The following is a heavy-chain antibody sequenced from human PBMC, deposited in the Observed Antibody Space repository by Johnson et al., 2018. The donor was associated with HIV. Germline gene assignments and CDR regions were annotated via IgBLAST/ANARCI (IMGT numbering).Heavy chain of an antibody. CDR1: GFTFSSYG. CDR3: ARDYNGVFDV. Sequence: VQLMESGGGVVQPGRSLRLSCAASGFTFSSYGMHWVRQAPGKGLEWVAVIWYDGSNKYYADSVKGRFTISRDNSKNTMSLQMNSLRAEDTAIYYCARDYNGVFDVWGQGTLVTVSS. J-gene: IGHJ3*01. CDR2: IWYDGSNK. V-gene: IGHV3-33*03. D-gene: IGHD4-11*01.